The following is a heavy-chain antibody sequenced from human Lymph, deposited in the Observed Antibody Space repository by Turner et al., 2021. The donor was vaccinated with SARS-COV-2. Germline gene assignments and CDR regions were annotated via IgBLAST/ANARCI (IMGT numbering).Heavy chain of an antibody. Sequence: QVQLVQSGAEVKKPGASVKVFCKVSGYTLTELSIHWVRQAPGKGLEWMGGVDPEDGETIYAQKFQGRVTMTEDTSTDTAYMELSSLRSEDTAVYYCATLKSNWKILTGRYYFDFWGQGTLVTVSS. CDR3: ATLKSNWKILTGRYYFDF. J-gene: IGHJ4*02. D-gene: IGHD1-1*01. V-gene: IGHV1-24*01. CDR2: VDPEDGET. CDR1: GYTLTELS.